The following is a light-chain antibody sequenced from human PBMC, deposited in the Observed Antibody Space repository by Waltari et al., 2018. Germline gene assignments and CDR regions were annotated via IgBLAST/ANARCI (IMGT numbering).Light chain of an antibody. CDR3: YSAADNSLV. CDR2: KDS. J-gene: IGLJ2*01. CDR1: VLAKKY. V-gene: IGLV3-27*01. Sequence: SYELTQPSSVSVSPGQTARITCSGDVLAKKYARWFQQKPGQAPLVGIYKDSERPSGIPERFSGSSSGTTVTLTVSGAQLDDEADYYCYSAADNSLVFGGGTKLTVL.